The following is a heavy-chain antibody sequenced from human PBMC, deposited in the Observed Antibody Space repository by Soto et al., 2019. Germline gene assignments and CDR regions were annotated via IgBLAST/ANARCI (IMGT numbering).Heavy chain of an antibody. CDR1: GFIFSSYG. V-gene: IGHV3-23*01. CDR3: ATLERVIGNSLGH. Sequence: GGSLRLSCAASGFIFSSYGLSWVRLPPGQGLEWVSFISTSGADTSYAESVNGRFTVSRDNSKNTMYLQMNNLTAEDTALYYCATLERVIGNSLGHWGQGTLVTVSS. D-gene: IGHD3-10*01. CDR2: ISTSGADT. J-gene: IGHJ4*02.